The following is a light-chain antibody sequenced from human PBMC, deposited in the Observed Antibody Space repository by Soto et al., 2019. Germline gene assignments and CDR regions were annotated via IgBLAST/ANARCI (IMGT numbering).Light chain of an antibody. CDR2: EVS. CDR1: SSDVGGYNY. V-gene: IGLV2-8*01. J-gene: IGLJ2*01. CDR3: CSCAGSHNSHVV. Sequence: QSALTQPPSASGSPGQSVTISCTGTSSDVGGYNYVSWYQQHPGKAPKLMIYEVSKRPSGVPDRFSGSKSGNTASLTVSGLQVEDEADYSWCSCAGSHNSHVVFGGGFMVAVL.